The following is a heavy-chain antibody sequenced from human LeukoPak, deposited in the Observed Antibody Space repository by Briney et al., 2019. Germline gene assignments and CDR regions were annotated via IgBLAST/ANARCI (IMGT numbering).Heavy chain of an antibody. CDR3: ARERGVTGSLDY. CDR2: ISYDGSNK. J-gene: IGHJ4*02. V-gene: IGHV3-30*04. Sequence: GGSLRLSCAASGFTFSSYAMHWVREAPGKGLEWVAVISYDGSNKYYADSVKGRFTISRDNSKNTLYLQMNSLRAEDRAVYYCARERGVTGSLDYWGQGTLVTVSS. CDR1: GFTFSSYA. D-gene: IGHD5-18*01.